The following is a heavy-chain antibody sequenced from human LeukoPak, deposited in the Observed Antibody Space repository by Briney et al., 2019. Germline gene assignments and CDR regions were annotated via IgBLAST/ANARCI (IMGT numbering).Heavy chain of an antibody. CDR3: ARGIGGLLYAFDI. CDR1: GGSISFYS. CDR2: IYYSGST. D-gene: IGHD3-10*01. J-gene: IGHJ3*02. Sequence: SETLSLTCTVSGGSISFYSWSWIRQPPGRGLEWIGYIYYSGSTYYNPSLKSRVTISVDTSKNQFSLKLSSVTAADTAVYYCARGIGGLLYAFDIWGQGTMVTVSS. V-gene: IGHV4-59*08.